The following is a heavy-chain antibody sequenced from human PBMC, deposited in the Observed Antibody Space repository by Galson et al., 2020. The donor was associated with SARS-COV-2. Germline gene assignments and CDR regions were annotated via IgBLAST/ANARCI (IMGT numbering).Heavy chain of an antibody. D-gene: IGHD3-9*01. Sequence: SETLSLTCTVSGGSISSSLYFCGWIRQPPGTAPQWLGTTYDSGSTYYDPSLKSRLTISVDTSKNQVSLKLSTVTAADTAVYYCARLRYYDVLTGYIVDVWGQGTMVTVSS. CDR2: TYDSGST. V-gene: IGHV4-39*01. J-gene: IGHJ6*02. CDR1: GGSISSSLYF. CDR3: ARLRYYDVLTGYIVDV.